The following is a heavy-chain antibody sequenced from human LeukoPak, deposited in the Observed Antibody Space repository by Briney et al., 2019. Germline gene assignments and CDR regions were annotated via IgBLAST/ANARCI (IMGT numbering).Heavy chain of an antibody. V-gene: IGHV3-48*03. CDR1: GFTFSSYE. D-gene: IGHD2-15*01. J-gene: IGHJ4*02. CDR2: ISSSGSTI. Sequence: PGGTLRLSRAAPGFTFSSYEMNWVRQAPGKGLEWVSYISSSGSTIYYADSVKGRFTISRDNSKNSLYLQMTSLRAEDTAVYYCARDSTVVAAFDYWGQGTLVTVSS. CDR3: ARDSTVVAAFDY.